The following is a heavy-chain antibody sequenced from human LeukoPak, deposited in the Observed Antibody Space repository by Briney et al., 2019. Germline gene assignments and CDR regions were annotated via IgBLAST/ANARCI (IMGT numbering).Heavy chain of an antibody. J-gene: IGHJ5*02. CDR2: ISGSGGST. CDR3: AKEGDYYDSSGSNWFDP. CDR1: GFTFSSYG. V-gene: IGHV3-23*01. Sequence: PTGGSLRLSCAASGFTFSSYGMSWVRQAPGKGLEWVSAISGSGGSTYYADSVKGRFTISRDNSKNTLYLQMNSLRAEDTAVYYCAKEGDYYDSSGSNWFDPWGQGTLVTVSS. D-gene: IGHD3-22*01.